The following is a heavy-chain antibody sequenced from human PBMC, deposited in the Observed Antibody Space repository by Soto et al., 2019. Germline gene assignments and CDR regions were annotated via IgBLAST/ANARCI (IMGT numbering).Heavy chain of an antibody. D-gene: IGHD3-10*01. CDR1: GFSFSDYG. V-gene: IGHV3-30*03. Sequence: QVQLVESGGGVVQPGRSLRLSCAASGFSFSDYGMHWVRQAPGKGLEWVAVISHDGGIRHYADSVTGRFTISRDNSKNTLYLRMTSLKEVDTAVYYCVTIAIGESDDYWGQGTRITVSS. CDR2: ISHDGGIR. CDR3: VTIAIGESDDY. J-gene: IGHJ4*02.